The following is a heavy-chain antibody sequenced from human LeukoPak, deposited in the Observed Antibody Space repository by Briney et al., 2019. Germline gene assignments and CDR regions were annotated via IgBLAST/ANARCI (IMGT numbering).Heavy chain of an antibody. CDR2: IYHSGST. J-gene: IGHJ5*02. CDR3: ASSDYGTRGWFDP. D-gene: IGHD4-17*01. Sequence: SETLSLTCAVSGYSISSGYYWGWIRQPPGKGLEWIGSIYHSGSTYYNPSLKSRVTISVDTSKNQFSLKLSSVTAADTAVYYCASSDYGTRGWFDPWGQGTLLTVSP. CDR1: GYSISSGYY. V-gene: IGHV4-38-2*01.